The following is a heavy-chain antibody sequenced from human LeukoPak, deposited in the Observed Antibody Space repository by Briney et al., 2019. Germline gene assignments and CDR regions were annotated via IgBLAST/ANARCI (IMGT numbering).Heavy chain of an antibody. J-gene: IGHJ1*01. Sequence: GGSLRLSCAASGVTLSSFAMTWARQAPGNGLGWVSAISGSGDSTYYADSVKGRFTTSRDNSKNTLYLQMNSMRAGDTAVYYCAKDQGYYGSGSYKEYFQHWGQGTLVTVSS. CDR2: ISGSGDST. D-gene: IGHD3-10*01. V-gene: IGHV3-23*01. CDR3: AKDQGYYGSGSYKEYFQH. CDR1: GVTLSSFA.